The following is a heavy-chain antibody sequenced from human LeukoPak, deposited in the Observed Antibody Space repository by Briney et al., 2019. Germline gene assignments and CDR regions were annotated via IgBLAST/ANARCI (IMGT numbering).Heavy chain of an antibody. CDR2: INPNSGGT. D-gene: IGHD1-26*01. V-gene: IGHV1-2*02. Sequence: ASVKVSCKASGYTFTGYYMHWVRQAPGQGLEWMGWINPNSGGTNYAQKFQGRVTMTRDTSISTAYMELSRLRSDDTAVYYCARDCGSYYRFDYWGQGTLVTVSS. CDR3: ARDCGSYYRFDY. CDR1: GYTFTGYY. J-gene: IGHJ4*02.